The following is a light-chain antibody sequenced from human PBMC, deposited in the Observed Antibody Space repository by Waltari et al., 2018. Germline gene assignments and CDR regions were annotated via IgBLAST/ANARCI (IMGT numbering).Light chain of an antibody. J-gene: IGLJ2*01. CDR3: SSYAGNCNLVV. CDR2: EAS. Sequence: QCAFTQPPSLSWSPGQSITTSCTGTSSDVGSYNLIPWYQQHTGKAPKLMIYEASTRPSGVSNRFSGSKSGNTASLTISGLQAEDEADYYCSSYAGNCNLVVFGGGTKLTVL. CDR1: SSDVGSYNL. V-gene: IGLV2-23*01.